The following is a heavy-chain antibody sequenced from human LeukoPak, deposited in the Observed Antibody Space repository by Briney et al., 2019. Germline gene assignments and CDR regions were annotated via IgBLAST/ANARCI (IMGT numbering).Heavy chain of an antibody. CDR2: IYYSGST. V-gene: IGHV4-59*01. CDR1: GGSISSYY. D-gene: IGHD3-9*01. CDR3: ARGGGFGYGIFALNYYYYGMDV. Sequence: SETLSLTCTVSGGSISSYYWSWIRQPPGKGLEWIGYIYYSGSTNYNPSLKSRVTISVDTSKNQFSLKLSSVTAADTAVYYCARGGGFGYGIFALNYYYYGMDVWGQGTTVTVSS. J-gene: IGHJ6*02.